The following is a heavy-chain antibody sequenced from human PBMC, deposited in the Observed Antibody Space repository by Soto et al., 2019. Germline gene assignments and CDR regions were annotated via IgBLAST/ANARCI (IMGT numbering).Heavy chain of an antibody. J-gene: IGHJ4*02. CDR3: VTGDFYASSSDY. D-gene: IGHD3-22*01. CDR2: ISPSDGST. CDR1: GYIFNNYY. V-gene: IGHV1-46*02. Sequence: QVQLVQSGAEVKRPGASVKVSCKASGYIFNNYYIHWVRQAPGQGLEWMEIISPSDGSTTYAQRFQGRVAMTRDTSTGTVYMELGSLRSDDTAVFYCVTGDFYASSSDYWRQGTLVTVSS.